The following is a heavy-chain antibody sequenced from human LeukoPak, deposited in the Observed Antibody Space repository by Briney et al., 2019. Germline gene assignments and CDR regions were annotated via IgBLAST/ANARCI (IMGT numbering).Heavy chain of an antibody. Sequence: GGSLRLSCAASGFTFSSYGMHWVRQAPGKGLEWVAVIWYDGSNKYYADSVKGRFTISRDNSKNTLYLQMNSLRAEDTAVYYCARDVPAYYYDSSGYTDAFDIWDQGTMVTVSS. D-gene: IGHD3-22*01. CDR2: IWYDGSNK. J-gene: IGHJ3*02. V-gene: IGHV3-33*01. CDR1: GFTFSSYG. CDR3: ARDVPAYYYDSSGYTDAFDI.